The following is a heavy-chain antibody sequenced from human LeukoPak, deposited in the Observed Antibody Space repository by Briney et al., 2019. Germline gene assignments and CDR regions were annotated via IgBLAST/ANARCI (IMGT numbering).Heavy chain of an antibody. CDR2: IYYSGST. V-gene: IGHV4-59*01. CDR3: ARAEAFDI. Sequence: SETLSLTCTVSGGSISSYYWSWIRQPPGKGLEWIGYIYYSGSTNYNPSLESRVTISVDTSKNQFSLKLSSVTAADTAVYYCARAEAFDIWGQGTMVTVSS. CDR1: GGSISSYY. J-gene: IGHJ3*02.